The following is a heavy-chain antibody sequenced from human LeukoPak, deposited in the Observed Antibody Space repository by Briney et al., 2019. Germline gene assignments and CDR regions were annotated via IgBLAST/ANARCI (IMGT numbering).Heavy chain of an antibody. J-gene: IGHJ1*01. D-gene: IGHD6-19*01. Sequence: SETLSLTFAVYGGSFSGYYWSWIRQPPGKGLEWIGEINHSRSTNYNPSLKSRVTISVDTSKNQSSLKLSSVTAADTAVYYCARQRSRYSSGWQYFQHWGQGTLVTVSS. V-gene: IGHV4-34*01. CDR3: ARQRSRYSSGWQYFQH. CDR1: GGSFSGYY. CDR2: INHSRST.